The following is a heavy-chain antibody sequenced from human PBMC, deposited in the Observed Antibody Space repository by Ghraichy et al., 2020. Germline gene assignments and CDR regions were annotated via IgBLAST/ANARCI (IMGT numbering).Heavy chain of an antibody. V-gene: IGHV3-7*04. CDR3: AGAGYCSSSSCYTDYGMDV. CDR1: EFTFSSYW. J-gene: IGHJ6*02. CDR2: IKPDGSEK. D-gene: IGHD2-2*02. Sequence: GGSLRLSCEASEFTFSSYWMTWVRQAPGKGLEWVANIKPDGSEKYHLDSVTGRFTISRDNAKNSLRLQMNSLRVEDTAVYYCAGAGYCSSSSCYTDYGMDVWGQGTTVTVSS.